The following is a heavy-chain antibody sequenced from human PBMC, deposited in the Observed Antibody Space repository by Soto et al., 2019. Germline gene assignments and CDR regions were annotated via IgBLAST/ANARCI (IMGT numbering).Heavy chain of an antibody. D-gene: IGHD2-2*02. Sequence: VGSLRLSCGASGFAFNRYTMHWVRQAPGKGLEWVALISSDGNTKYYSDSVQGRFTISRDSSKNTQHLQMNSLRTEDTAVYSCARVTGELRHCYSFAKGVWGQGTTVT. CDR2: ISSDGNTK. CDR3: ARVTGELRHCYSFAKGV. J-gene: IGHJ6*02. CDR1: GFAFNRYT. V-gene: IGHV3-30-3*01.